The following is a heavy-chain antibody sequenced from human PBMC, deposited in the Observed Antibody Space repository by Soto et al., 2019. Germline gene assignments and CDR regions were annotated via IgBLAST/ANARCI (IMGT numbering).Heavy chain of an antibody. V-gene: IGHV3-30*03. CDR3: WGAAGPNF. CDR2: VSDEGSDK. J-gene: IGHJ4*01. Sequence: GGSLRLSCTASGFMFGSHGMHWVRQAPGKGLEWVAFVSDEGSDKFYADSVKGRVTVSRDNPRNALYLQMDSLRVDDSAVYFWWGAAGPNFWGQGTRVNGSS. D-gene: IGHD6-19*01. CDR1: GFMFGSHG.